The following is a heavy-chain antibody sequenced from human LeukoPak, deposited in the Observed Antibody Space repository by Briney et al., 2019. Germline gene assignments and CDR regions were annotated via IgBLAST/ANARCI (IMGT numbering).Heavy chain of an antibody. J-gene: IGHJ4*02. CDR3: ARDGGYYDSSGYLDY. CDR1: GGSISSSSYY. Sequence: SETLSLTCTVSGGSISSSSYYWGWIRQPPGKGLEWIGSIYHSGSTYYNPSLKSRVTIAVETSKNQFSLKLSSVTAADTAVYYCARDGGYYDSSGYLDYWGQGTLVTVSS. D-gene: IGHD3-22*01. V-gene: IGHV4-39*07. CDR2: IYHSGST.